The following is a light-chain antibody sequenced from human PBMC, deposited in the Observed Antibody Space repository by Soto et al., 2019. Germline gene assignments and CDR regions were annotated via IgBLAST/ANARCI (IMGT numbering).Light chain of an antibody. V-gene: IGKV3-15*01. CDR1: QSVGSN. CDR2: GAS. J-gene: IGKJ1*01. Sequence: TQSPATLSVSPGERATLSCRASQSVGSNLAWYQQKPDQAPRLLIYGASTRATGIPARFSGSGSGTEFTLTISSLQSEDFAVYYCQQYNNWPPWTFGQGTKVDIK. CDR3: QQYNNWPPWT.